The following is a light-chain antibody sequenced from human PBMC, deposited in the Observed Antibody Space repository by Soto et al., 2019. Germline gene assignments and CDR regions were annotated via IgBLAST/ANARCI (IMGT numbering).Light chain of an antibody. CDR2: DNN. V-gene: IGLV1-51*01. CDR1: SSNIGNNY. J-gene: IGLJ3*02. Sequence: QSVLTQPPSVSAAPGQKVTISCSGTSSNIGNNYVSWYQQFPGTAPKLLIYDNNKRPSGIPDRFSGSKSGTSATLGITGLQTGDEADYYCGTWDSSLSARVFGGGTKLTVL. CDR3: GTWDSSLSARV.